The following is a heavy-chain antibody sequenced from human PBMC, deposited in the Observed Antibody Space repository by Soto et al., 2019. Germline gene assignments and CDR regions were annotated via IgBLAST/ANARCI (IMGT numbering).Heavy chain of an antibody. J-gene: IGHJ5*02. D-gene: IGHD5-18*01. CDR3: ARDGRGTAMGFTAGDWFDP. CDR1: GYTYISYS. CDR2: INVGNGNT. Sequence: GASVKVSCKASGYTYISYSMHWVRPAPGQKLEWMGWINVGNGNTKYSQNFQGRVTINQDTSASTAYMELSSLTSEDTAVYYCARDGRGTAMGFTAGDWFDPWGQGTLVTSPQ. V-gene: IGHV1-3*01.